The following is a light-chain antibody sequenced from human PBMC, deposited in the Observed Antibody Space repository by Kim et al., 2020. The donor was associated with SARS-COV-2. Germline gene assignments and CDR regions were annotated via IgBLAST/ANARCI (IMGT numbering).Light chain of an antibody. Sequence: GSSVKLTCTLSSGHSSYIIAWHQQQPGKAPRYLMKLEGSGSYNKGSGVPDRFSGSSSGADRYLTISNLQSEDEADYYCETWDSNTRFGGGTQLTVL. J-gene: IGLJ3*02. CDR3: ETWDSNTR. V-gene: IGLV4-60*03. CDR1: SGHSSYI. CDR2: LEGSGSY.